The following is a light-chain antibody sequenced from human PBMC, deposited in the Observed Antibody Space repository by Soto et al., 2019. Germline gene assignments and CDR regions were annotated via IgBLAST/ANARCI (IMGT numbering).Light chain of an antibody. CDR3: QQYSSYPRT. CDR2: AAS. V-gene: IGKV1-8*01. J-gene: IGKJ1*01. CDR1: QGINNN. Sequence: AIRMTQSPSSFSASTGDRVTITCRASQGINNNLAWYQQKPEKAPKLLIYAASTLQSGVPSRFSGSGSGTDFTLTISCLQSEDFATYVCQQYSSYPRTFDQGTKVEIK.